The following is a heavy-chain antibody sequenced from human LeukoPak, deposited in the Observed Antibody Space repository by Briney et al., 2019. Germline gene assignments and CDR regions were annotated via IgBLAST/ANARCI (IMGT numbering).Heavy chain of an antibody. CDR2: ISGDGGST. CDR1: GFTFDEYG. D-gene: IGHD6-19*01. V-gene: IGHV3-43*02. Sequence: GGSLRLSCAASGFTFDEYGMHWVRQPPGKGLEWVSLISGDGGSTFYADSVKGRFTISRDNSKNSLYLQMNRLRTEDTALYYCAKDQWQAGGFDYWGQGTLVTVSS. J-gene: IGHJ4*02. CDR3: AKDQWQAGGFDY.